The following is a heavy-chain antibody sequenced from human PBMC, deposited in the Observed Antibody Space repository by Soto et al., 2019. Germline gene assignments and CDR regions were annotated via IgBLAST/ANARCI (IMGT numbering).Heavy chain of an antibody. V-gene: IGHV3-11*06. D-gene: IGHD6-6*01. CDR1: GFTFSDYY. CDR3: ARMSIAARLGWFDP. CDR2: ISSSSSYT. Sequence: GGSLRLSCAASGFTFSDYYMSWIRQAPGKGLEWVSYISSSSSYTNYADSVKGRFTISRDNAKNSLYLQMNSLRAEDTAVYYCARMSIAARLGWFDPWGQGTLVTVSS. J-gene: IGHJ5*02.